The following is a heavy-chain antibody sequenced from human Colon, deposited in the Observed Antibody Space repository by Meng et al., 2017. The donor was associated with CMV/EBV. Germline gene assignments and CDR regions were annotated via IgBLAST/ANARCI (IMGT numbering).Heavy chain of an antibody. V-gene: IGHV4-39*01. CDR1: VDSINSTRFY. D-gene: IGHD6-6*01. Sequence: VSVDSINSTRFYWAWIRQPPGKGLEYIAAIHYSGSAFYSPSLKSRLTISIDTSKSQFSLKLTSVTATDTAVYYCARRAARQGDLDFWGQGTLVTVSS. CDR2: IHYSGSA. J-gene: IGHJ4*02. CDR3: ARRAARQGDLDF.